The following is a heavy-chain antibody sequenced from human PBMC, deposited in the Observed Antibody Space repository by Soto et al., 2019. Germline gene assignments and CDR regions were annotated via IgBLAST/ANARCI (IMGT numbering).Heavy chain of an antibody. Sequence: GGSLRLSCAASGFTFSSYAMSWVRQAPGKGLEWVSAISGSGGSTYYADSVKGRFTISRDNSKNTLYLQMNSLRAEDTAVYYCAKDIAARHYYYYGMAVWGQGTTVTVSS. V-gene: IGHV3-23*01. CDR1: GFTFSSYA. CDR3: AKDIAARHYYYYGMAV. D-gene: IGHD6-6*01. J-gene: IGHJ6*02. CDR2: ISGSGGST.